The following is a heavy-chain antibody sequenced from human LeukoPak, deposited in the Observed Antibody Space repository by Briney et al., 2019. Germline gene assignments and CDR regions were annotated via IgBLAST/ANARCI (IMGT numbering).Heavy chain of an antibody. CDR1: GYSISSGYY. CDR3: ARSIYSTGWYDY. CDR2: MYHSGST. J-gene: IGHJ4*02. Sequence: SETLSLTCNVSGYSISSGYYWGWIRQTPGKGLEWIGSMYHSGSTYYNPSLKSRVTISVDTSKNQFSLKLSSVTAADTGVYYCARSIYSTGWYDYWGQGTLVTVSS. D-gene: IGHD6-19*01. V-gene: IGHV4-38-2*02.